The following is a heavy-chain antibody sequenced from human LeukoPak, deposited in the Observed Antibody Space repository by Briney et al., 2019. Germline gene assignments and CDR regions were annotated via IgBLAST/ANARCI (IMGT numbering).Heavy chain of an antibody. CDR2: ISGGAGTS. CDR1: GFTFSNYA. Sequence: PGGSLRLSCAASGFTFSNYAMSWVRQAPGKGLEWVSAISGGAGTSYYADSVKGRFTISRDNAKNTLYLQMNSLRAEDTAVYYCAKDRSSSLDYWGQGTLVTVSS. V-gene: IGHV3-23*01. J-gene: IGHJ4*02. D-gene: IGHD6-13*01. CDR3: AKDRSSSLDY.